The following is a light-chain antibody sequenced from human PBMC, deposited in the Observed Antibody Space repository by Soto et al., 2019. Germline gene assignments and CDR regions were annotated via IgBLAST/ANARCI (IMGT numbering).Light chain of an antibody. V-gene: IGKV3-20*01. CDR1: QSVSSSY. CDR3: QQYASSPT. Sequence: EIVLTQSPGTLSLSPGERATLSCRASQSVSSSYLAWYQQKPGQAPRLLIYGASSRATGIPDRFSGSGSGTDFTLTISRLEPEDFAVYYCQQYASSPTFGGGTKVDI. J-gene: IGKJ4*01. CDR2: GAS.